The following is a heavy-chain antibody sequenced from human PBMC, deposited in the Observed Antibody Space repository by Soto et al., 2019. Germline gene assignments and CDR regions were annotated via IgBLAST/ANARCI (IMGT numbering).Heavy chain of an antibody. Sequence: QVQLVQSGAEVKKPGASVKVSCKASGYSFTSYDMNWVRQVPGQGPERMGWMNPNSADTGYAQKFQGRMTMSRDMSTRTMYMELSGLTSEDTAVYYCARGGFLEPHMDVWGRGTTVTVSS. CDR3: ARGGFLEPHMDV. J-gene: IGHJ6*03. CDR2: MNPNSADT. CDR1: GYSFTSYD. V-gene: IGHV1-8*01.